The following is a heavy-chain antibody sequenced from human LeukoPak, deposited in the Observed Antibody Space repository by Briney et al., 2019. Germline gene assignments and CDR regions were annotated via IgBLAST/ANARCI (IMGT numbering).Heavy chain of an antibody. CDR1: GFTVSSSY. CDR2: IYSGGST. Sequence: GGSLRLSCAASGFTVSSSYMTWVRQAPGTGLEWVSIIYSGGSTYYADSVKGQFTISRDSSKDTLYLQMNTLRPEDTAVYYCAGSRSSGGFDYWGQGTLVTVSS. CDR3: AGSRSSGGFDY. V-gene: IGHV3-66*02. D-gene: IGHD6-6*01. J-gene: IGHJ4*02.